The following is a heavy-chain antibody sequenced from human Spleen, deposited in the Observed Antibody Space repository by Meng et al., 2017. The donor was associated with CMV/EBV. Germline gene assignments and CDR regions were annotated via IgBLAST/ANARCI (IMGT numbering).Heavy chain of an antibody. CDR2: ISPKSGDT. Sequence: QVQLIQSWAEIKKHGASVKVSCKASGYTFTDYHLHWVRQAPGQGLEWMGWISPKSGDTKYVQKFQGRVTMTRDTSIRTVYMELGGLRSDDTAVYYCAKDKEGVDYISPESGSCDYWGQGTLVTVSS. CDR3: AKDKEGVDYISPESGSCDY. CDR1: GYTFTDYH. D-gene: IGHD3-10*01. V-gene: IGHV1-2*02. J-gene: IGHJ4*02.